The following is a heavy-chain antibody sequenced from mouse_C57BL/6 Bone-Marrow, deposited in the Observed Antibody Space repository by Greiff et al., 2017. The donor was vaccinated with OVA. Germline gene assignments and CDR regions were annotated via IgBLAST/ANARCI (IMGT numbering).Heavy chain of an antibody. CDR3: ARGLTGTLDY. CDR1: GYAFTNYL. V-gene: IGHV1-54*01. Sequence: VQLQQSGAELVRPGTSVKVSCKASGYAFTNYLIEWVKQRPGQGLEWIGEIYPRSGNTYYNEKFKGKATLTADKSSSTAYMELRSLTSEDSAVYFCARGLTGTLDYWGQGTTLTVSS. J-gene: IGHJ2*01. CDR2: IYPRSGNT. D-gene: IGHD4-1*01.